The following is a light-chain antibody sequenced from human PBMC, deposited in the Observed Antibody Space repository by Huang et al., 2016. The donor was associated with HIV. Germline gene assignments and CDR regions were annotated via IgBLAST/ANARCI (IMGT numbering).Light chain of an antibody. V-gene: IGKV3-15*01. CDR1: QSVSSN. CDR3: QHYANWPWFT. Sequence: EIVMTQSPATLSVSPGERATLSCSASQSVSSNLAWYQQKPGQAPRLLIYGASTRATGVPARFSGSGSGTEFTLSITSLQSEDFAVYYCQHYANWPWFTFGQGT. J-gene: IGKJ2*01. CDR2: GAS.